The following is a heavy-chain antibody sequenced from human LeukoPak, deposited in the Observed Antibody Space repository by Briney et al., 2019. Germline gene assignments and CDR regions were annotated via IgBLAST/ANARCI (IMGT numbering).Heavy chain of an antibody. J-gene: IGHJ4*02. Sequence: GASVKVSCKASGYTFTSYGISWVRQAPGQGLEWMGWISAYNGNTNYAQKLQGRVTMTTDTSTSTAYMELSRLRSDDTAVYYCARGGYYDSSGYYSYGDFDYWGQGTLVTVSS. CDR3: ARGGYYDSSGYYSYGDFDY. V-gene: IGHV1-18*01. D-gene: IGHD3-22*01. CDR2: ISAYNGNT. CDR1: GYTFTSYG.